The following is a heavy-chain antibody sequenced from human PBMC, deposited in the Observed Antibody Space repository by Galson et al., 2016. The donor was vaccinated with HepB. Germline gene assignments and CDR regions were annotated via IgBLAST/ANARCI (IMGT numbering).Heavy chain of an antibody. V-gene: IGHV1-69*13. CDR3: AGQDLVVVTYGMDA. J-gene: IGHJ6*02. D-gene: IGHD2-15*01. CDR1: GGTFSSSS. Sequence: SVKVSCKASGGTFSSSSFNWVRQAPGHGLEWMGGIIPIFGSATIAQMFQGRVTISADESTSTVYMEVSSLTYGDAAVYYCAGQDLVVVTYGMDAWGQGTTVTVSS. CDR2: IIPIFGSA.